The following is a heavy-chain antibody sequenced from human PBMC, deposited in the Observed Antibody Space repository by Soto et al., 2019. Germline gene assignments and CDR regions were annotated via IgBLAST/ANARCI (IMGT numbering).Heavy chain of an antibody. Sequence: GYSVKVSCKASGYTSTTYGIYWVRQAPGQRPEWMGWINAGNGNTKFSQKFQGRVTITRDTSASTVYMELRSLRYEDTAVYFCAWDSSWCLDYWGQ. V-gene: IGHV1-3*01. CDR3: AWDSSWCLDY. D-gene: IGHD2-2*01. CDR1: GYTSTTYG. J-gene: IGHJ4*01. CDR2: INAGNGNT.